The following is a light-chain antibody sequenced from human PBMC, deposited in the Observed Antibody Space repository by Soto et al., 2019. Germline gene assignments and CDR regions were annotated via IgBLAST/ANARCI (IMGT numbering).Light chain of an antibody. CDR1: QNVYNN. J-gene: IGKJ4*01. CDR3: QQCRNWPLT. V-gene: IGKV3-15*01. CDR2: DAS. Sequence: EIVMTQSPATLSVSPGEGATLSCKASQNVYNNLAWYQQRPGQPPRLLIYDASTRATGISARFSGSGYGTDCTLTISSLQSEDFAVYFCQQCRNWPLTFGGGTKVEIK.